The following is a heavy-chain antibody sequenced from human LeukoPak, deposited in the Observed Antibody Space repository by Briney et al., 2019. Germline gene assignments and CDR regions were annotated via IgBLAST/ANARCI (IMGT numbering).Heavy chain of an antibody. Sequence: GGSLRLSCAGPGFTFSRSSMHWVRQAPGKGLEWVSYISSSSSDIYYADSVKGRFTISRDNAKNSLYLHLNSLRAEDTAMYYCARDSVGGWKPWFFDLWGRGTLVTVSS. CDR2: ISSSSSDI. CDR1: GFTFSRSS. J-gene: IGHJ2*01. V-gene: IGHV3-21*05. D-gene: IGHD4-23*01. CDR3: ARDSVGGWKPWFFDL.